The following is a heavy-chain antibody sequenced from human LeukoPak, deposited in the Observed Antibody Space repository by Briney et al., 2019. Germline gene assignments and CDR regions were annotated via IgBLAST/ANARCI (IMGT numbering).Heavy chain of an antibody. CDR2: IYYSGST. D-gene: IGHD2-8*01. V-gene: IGHV4-59*01. CDR3: ARAPLGYCTNGVCYKVVGFDY. CDR1: GVSISSYY. J-gene: IGHJ4*02. Sequence: SETLSLTCTVSGVSISSYYWSWIRQPPGKGLEWIGYIYYSGSTNYNPSLKSRVTISVDTSKNQFSLTLSSVTAADTAVYYCARAPLGYCTNGVCYKVVGFDYWGQGTLVTVSS.